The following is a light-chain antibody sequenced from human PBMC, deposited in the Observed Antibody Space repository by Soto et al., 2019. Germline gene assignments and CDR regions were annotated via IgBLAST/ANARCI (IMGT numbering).Light chain of an antibody. CDR2: DAS. V-gene: IGKV3-20*01. J-gene: IGKJ1*01. CDR1: QSIRSNY. Sequence: LTQSTSTLSLFPGEGAPHSCRASQSIRSNYLAWYQHKPGQAPRLLIYDASSRSPVIPDRFSGSGSGTDFTLTITRLEPEDFAVYYCHQYGRSLWTFGQGSKA. CDR3: HQYGRSLWT.